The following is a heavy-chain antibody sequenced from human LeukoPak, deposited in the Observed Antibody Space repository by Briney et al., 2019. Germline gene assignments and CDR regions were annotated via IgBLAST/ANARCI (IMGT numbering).Heavy chain of an antibody. CDR2: INPNSGGT. D-gene: IGHD3-22*01. Sequence: ASVTVSCTAPGYTFTGYYMHWVRQAPGQGLEWMGRINPNSGGTNYAQKFQGRVTMTRDTSISTAYMELSRLRSDDTAVYYCARDLYYYDSSGYLNYWGQGTLVTVSS. CDR1: GYTFTGYY. J-gene: IGHJ4*02. CDR3: ARDLYYYDSSGYLNY. V-gene: IGHV1-2*06.